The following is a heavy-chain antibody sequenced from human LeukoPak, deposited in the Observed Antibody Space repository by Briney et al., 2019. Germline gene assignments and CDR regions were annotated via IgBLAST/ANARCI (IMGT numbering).Heavy chain of an antibody. CDR1: GFSFSSYG. Sequence: GGSLRLSCAASGFSFSSYGMHLVRQAPAKGLEWVAFIRYDGSNKYYADSVKGRFTISRDNSQTTLYLQSNSLRAEDTAVYYCTKDASSASADYWGQGTLVTVSS. V-gene: IGHV3-30*02. J-gene: IGHJ4*02. CDR3: TKDASSASADY. CDR2: IRYDGSNK. D-gene: IGHD6-19*01.